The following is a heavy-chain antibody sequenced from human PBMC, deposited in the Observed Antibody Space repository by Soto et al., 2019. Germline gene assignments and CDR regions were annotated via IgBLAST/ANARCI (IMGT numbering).Heavy chain of an antibody. V-gene: IGHV4-34*01. CDR2: INHSGST. CDR1: GGSFSGYY. CDR3: ARGRQNMIRKGMRGTPQRYNWFDP. J-gene: IGHJ5*02. D-gene: IGHD3-16*01. Sequence: SETLSLTCAVYGGSFSGYYWSWIRQPPGKGLEWIGEINHSGSTNYNPSLKSRVTISVDTSKNQFSLKLSSVTAADTAVYYCARGRQNMIRKGMRGTPQRYNWFDPWGQGTLVTVSS.